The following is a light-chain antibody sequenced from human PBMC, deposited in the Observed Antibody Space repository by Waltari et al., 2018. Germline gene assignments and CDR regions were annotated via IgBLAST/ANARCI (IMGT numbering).Light chain of an antibody. Sequence: EIVMTQSPATLSVSPGDRATLSCRASQSVSSNLAWYQQKRGQSPRLLIYDTSTRATGLPARFSGSGSGTEFTLTISSLQSEDFAVYYCQQYSNWPRTFGQGTKLEIK. CDR1: QSVSSN. J-gene: IGKJ1*01. CDR2: DTS. V-gene: IGKV3-15*01. CDR3: QQYSNWPRT.